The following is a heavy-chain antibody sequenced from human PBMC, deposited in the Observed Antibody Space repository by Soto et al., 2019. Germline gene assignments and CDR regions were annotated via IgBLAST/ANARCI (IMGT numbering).Heavy chain of an antibody. J-gene: IGHJ5*02. CDR3: AKDRAKPVVPAAPWFDP. CDR1: GFTFSIYG. Sequence: GGSLRLSCASSGFTFSIYGMHFVRHAPVKGLEWVAVISYDGSNKYYADSVKGRFTISRDNSKNTLYLQMNSLRAEDTAVYYCAKDRAKPVVPAAPWFDPWGQGTLVTVSS. V-gene: IGHV3-30*18. CDR2: ISYDGSNK. D-gene: IGHD2-2*01.